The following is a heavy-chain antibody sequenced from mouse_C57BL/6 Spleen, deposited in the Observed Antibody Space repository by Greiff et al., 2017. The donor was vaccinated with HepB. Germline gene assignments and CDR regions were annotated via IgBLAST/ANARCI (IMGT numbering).Heavy chain of an antibody. Sequence: EVQLQESGPGLVKPSQSLSLTCSVTGYSITSGYYWNWIRQFPGNKLEWMGYISYDGSNNYNPSLKNRISITRDTSKNQFFLKLNSVTTEDTATYYCARERETTVVDLYYAMDYWGQGTSVTVSS. D-gene: IGHD1-1*01. CDR3: ARERETTVVDLYYAMDY. V-gene: IGHV3-6*01. J-gene: IGHJ4*01. CDR2: ISYDGSN. CDR1: GYSITSGYY.